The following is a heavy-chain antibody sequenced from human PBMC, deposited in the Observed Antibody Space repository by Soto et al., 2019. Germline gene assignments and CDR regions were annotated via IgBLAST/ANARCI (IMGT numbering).Heavy chain of an antibody. CDR2: ISYDGSNK. D-gene: IGHD3-16*01. V-gene: IGHV3-30*03. Sequence: GGSLRLSCAASGFTFSSYGMHWVRQAPGKGLEWVAVISYDGSNKYYADSVKGRFTISRDNSKNTLYLQMNSLRAEDTAAYYCASTLLGANWFDPWGQGTLVTVSS. CDR1: GFTFSSYG. CDR3: ASTLLGANWFDP. J-gene: IGHJ5*02.